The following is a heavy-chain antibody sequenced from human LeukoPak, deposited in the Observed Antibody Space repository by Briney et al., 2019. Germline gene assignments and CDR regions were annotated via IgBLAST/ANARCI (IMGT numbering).Heavy chain of an antibody. D-gene: IGHD3-22*01. CDR2: IKSKTDGGTT. Sequence: GGSLRLSCAASGFTFSNAWMSWVRQAPGKGLEWVGRIKSKTDGGTTDYAAPVKGRFTISRDDSKNTLYLQMNSLKTEDTAVYYCTTDQGYYDSSGFHYRYYYMDVWGKGTTVNVSS. J-gene: IGHJ6*03. V-gene: IGHV3-15*01. CDR1: GFTFSNAW. CDR3: TTDQGYYDSSGFHYRYYYMDV.